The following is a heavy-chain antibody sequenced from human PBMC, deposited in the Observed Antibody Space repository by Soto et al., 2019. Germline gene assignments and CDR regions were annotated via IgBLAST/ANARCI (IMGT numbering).Heavy chain of an antibody. J-gene: IGHJ5*02. CDR3: ARDLSGFDP. CDR2: INAGNGNT. CDR1: GGTLGSYA. Sequence: ASVTVSCTACGGTLGSYAISWVRQAPGQRLEWMGWINAGNGNTKYSQKFQGRVTITRDTSASTAYMELSSLRSEDTDVYYCARDLSGFDPWGQGTLVTVS. V-gene: IGHV1-3*01.